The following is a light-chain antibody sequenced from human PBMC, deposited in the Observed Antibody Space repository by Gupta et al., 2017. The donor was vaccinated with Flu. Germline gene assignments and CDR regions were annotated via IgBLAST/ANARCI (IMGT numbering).Light chain of an antibody. V-gene: IGLV8-61*01. CDR2: STN. CDR1: SGSVSTSYY. J-gene: IGLJ3*02. CDR3: LQSMGSNILV. Sequence: TVTITSGLTSGSVSTSYYPSWHQQTPAHPPRLLVYSTNSRSAAVPGRFSASFPANNAATTTTVAQADEDAYYYYLQSMGSNILVFGGGTKLTVL.